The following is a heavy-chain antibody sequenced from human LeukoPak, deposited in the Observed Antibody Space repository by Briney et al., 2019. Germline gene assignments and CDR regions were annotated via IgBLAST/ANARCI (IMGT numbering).Heavy chain of an antibody. Sequence: SVKVCCKASGGTFSSYAIRWVRQAPGQGLEWMGRIILILGIANYAQKIKGRVTITADNSTSTAYMELSSLRAEDTAMYYCARHIVVVVAETWFDPWGQGTLVTVSS. CDR2: IILILGIA. CDR3: ARHIVVVVAETWFDP. D-gene: IGHD2-15*01. CDR1: GGTFSSYA. J-gene: IGHJ5*02. V-gene: IGHV1-69*04.